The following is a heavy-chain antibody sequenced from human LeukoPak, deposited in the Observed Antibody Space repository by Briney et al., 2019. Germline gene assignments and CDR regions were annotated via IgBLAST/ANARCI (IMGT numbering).Heavy chain of an antibody. V-gene: IGHV3-48*04. CDR2: ISSSSSTI. CDR1: GFTFSSYS. D-gene: IGHD1-26*01. CDR3: ARDRGGSYSAIDY. J-gene: IGHJ4*02. Sequence: GGSLRLSCAASGFTFSSYSMNWVRQAPGKGLQWVSSISSSSSTIYYADSVKGRFTISRDNAKNSLYLQMNSLRAEDTAVYYCARDRGGSYSAIDYWGQGTLVTVSS.